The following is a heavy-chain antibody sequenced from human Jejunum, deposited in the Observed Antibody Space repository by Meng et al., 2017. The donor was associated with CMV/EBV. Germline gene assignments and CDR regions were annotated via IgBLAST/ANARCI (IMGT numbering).Heavy chain of an antibody. D-gene: IGHD5-12*01. Sequence: SGYTFTGYYMHWVRQAPGQGPEWMRWLNPNSGDTTYAQQFQGRVSMTRDTSISTAYMELSSLRSDDTAVYYCATSSSGFDFWTDNWGQGTLVTVSS. CDR3: ATSSSGFDFWTDN. CDR2: LNPNSGDT. CDR1: GYTFTGYY. V-gene: IGHV1-2*02. J-gene: IGHJ4*02.